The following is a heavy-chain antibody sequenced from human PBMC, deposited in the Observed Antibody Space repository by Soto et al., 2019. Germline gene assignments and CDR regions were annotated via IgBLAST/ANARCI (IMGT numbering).Heavy chain of an antibody. CDR2: ISSSGTTK. V-gene: IGHV3-48*03. CDR3: ARDRGGWAFDY. CDR1: GITFSSYE. Sequence: GGSLRLSCAASGITFSSYEMNWLRQAPGKGLEWVSYISSSGTTKHYADSVKGRFTISRDNARNSLYLQMNSLRAEDTAVYYCARDRGGWAFDYWGQGTLVTVSS. J-gene: IGHJ4*02. D-gene: IGHD6-19*01.